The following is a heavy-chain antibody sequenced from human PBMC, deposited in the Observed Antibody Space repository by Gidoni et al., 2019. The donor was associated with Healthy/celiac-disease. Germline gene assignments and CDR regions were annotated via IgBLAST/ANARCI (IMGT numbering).Heavy chain of an antibody. CDR1: GYSFTSYW. CDR2: IYPGDSDT. J-gene: IGHJ4*02. D-gene: IGHD1-26*01. CDR3: ARLSYCNDLVGATSFDY. Sequence: EVQLVQSGAEVKKPGESLQISCKGSGYSFTSYWIGWVRQIPGKGLEWMGIIYPGDSDTRYSPSFQGQVTISADKSISTAYLQWSSLKASDTAMYYCARLSYCNDLVGATSFDYWGQGTLVTVSS. V-gene: IGHV5-51*01.